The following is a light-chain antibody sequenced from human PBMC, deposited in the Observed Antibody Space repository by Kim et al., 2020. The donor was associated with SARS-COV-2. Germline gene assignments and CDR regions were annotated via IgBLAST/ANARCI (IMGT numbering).Light chain of an antibody. Sequence: QSALTQPASVSGSPGQSITISCTGTSSDVGVYNFVSWYQQHPGKAPKLMIYEVSNRPSGVPVRFSGSKSGNTASLTISGLQPEDEADYYCSSFTISSTVVFGTGTKVTVL. J-gene: IGLJ1*01. CDR2: EVS. CDR1: SSDVGVYNF. CDR3: SSFTISSTVV. V-gene: IGLV2-14*01.